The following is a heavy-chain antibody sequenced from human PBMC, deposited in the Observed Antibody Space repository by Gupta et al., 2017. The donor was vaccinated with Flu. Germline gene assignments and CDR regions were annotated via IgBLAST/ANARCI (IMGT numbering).Heavy chain of an antibody. Sequence: QVQLQQWGAGLLKPSETLSLTCAVYGGSFSGYYWSWIRQPPGKGLEWIGEINHSGSTNYNPSLKSRVTISVDTSKNQFSLKLSSVTAADTAVYYCARGWFGYGDTTDYYYYGMAVWGQGTTVTVSS. J-gene: IGHJ6*02. CDR3: ARGWFGYGDTTDYYYYGMAV. CDR1: GGSFSGYY. D-gene: IGHD4-17*01. CDR2: INHSGST. V-gene: IGHV4-34*01.